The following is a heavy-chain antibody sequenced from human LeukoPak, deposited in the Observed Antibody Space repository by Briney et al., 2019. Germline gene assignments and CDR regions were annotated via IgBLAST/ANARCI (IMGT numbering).Heavy chain of an antibody. D-gene: IGHD3-9*01. J-gene: IGHJ6*03. CDR3: ARGLYFWDYYMDV. Sequence: ASVKISCKASGYTFTSYDINWVRQATGQGLEWMGWMNPNSGNTGYAQKFQGSATITRNTSISTAYMELSSLRSEDTAVYYCARGLYFWDYYMDVWGKGTTVTVSS. CDR2: MNPNSGNT. V-gene: IGHV1-8*03. CDR1: GYTFTSYD.